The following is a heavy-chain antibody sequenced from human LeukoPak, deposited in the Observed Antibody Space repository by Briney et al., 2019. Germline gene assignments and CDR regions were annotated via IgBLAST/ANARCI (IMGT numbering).Heavy chain of an antibody. V-gene: IGHV4-39*01. CDR2: IYYSGST. CDR3: ARHGAAAGQGYFQH. D-gene: IGHD6-13*01. CDR1: GGSISSSSHY. J-gene: IGHJ1*01. Sequence: SETLSLTCTVSGGSISSSSHYWGWIRQPPGKGLEWIGSIYYSGSTYYNPTLKSRVTISVDTSKNQFSLKLSSVTAADTAVYYCARHGAAAGQGYFQHWGQGTLVTVSS.